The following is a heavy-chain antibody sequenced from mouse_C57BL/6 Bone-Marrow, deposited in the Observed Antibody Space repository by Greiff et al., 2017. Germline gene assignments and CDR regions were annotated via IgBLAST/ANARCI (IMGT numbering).Heavy chain of an antibody. CDR3: ARGYGSRLFAY. CDR1: GYTFTSYW. J-gene: IGHJ3*01. V-gene: IGHV1-64*01. D-gene: IGHD1-1*01. Sequence: VQLQQSGAELVKPGASVKLSCKASGYTFTSYWMHWVKQRPGQGLEWIGMIHPNSGSTNYNEKFKSKATLTVDKSSSTAYMQLSSLTSEDSAVYYCARGYGSRLFAYWGQGTLVTVSA. CDR2: IHPNSGST.